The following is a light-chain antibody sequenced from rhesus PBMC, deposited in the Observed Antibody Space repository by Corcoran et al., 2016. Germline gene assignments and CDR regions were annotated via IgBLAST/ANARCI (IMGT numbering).Light chain of an antibody. J-gene: IGKJ3*01. Sequence: DIQMTQSPSSLSASVGDRVTITCRASQGIFTSLNWYQQKPGKPPKRLFYAASTLESGVPSRVSGSGAGTDFTLTISSLQPEDFATYYCLQYNSDPFTFGPGTKLDI. CDR2: AAS. CDR3: LQYNSDPFT. CDR1: QGIFTS. V-gene: IGKV1-43*02.